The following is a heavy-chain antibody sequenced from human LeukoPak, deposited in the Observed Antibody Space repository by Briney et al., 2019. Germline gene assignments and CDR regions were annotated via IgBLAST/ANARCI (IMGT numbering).Heavy chain of an antibody. D-gene: IGHD6-13*01. J-gene: IGHJ4*02. CDR3: ARGWDDTVAAGVDY. CDR2: ISSNGGST. CDR1: GFTFSSYA. Sequence: PGGSLRLSCAASGFTFSSYAMHWVRQAPGKGLEYVSSISSNGGSTYYAKSVKGRFTISRDNSKNTLYLQMGSLRAEDMAVYYCARGWDDTVAAGVDYWGQGTLVTVSS. V-gene: IGHV3-64*01.